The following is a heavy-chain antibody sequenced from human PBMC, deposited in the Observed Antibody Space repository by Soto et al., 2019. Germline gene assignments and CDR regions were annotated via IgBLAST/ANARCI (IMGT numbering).Heavy chain of an antibody. CDR3: ARASGSRWYNWFDP. J-gene: IGHJ5*02. V-gene: IGHV1-69*13. CDR1: GGTFSTYG. Sequence: ASVKVSCKASGGTFSTYGISWVRQAPGQGIEWIGGIIPLFGTTNYAQKFKGRVTVTADESTTTVYMELSSLRFEGTAMYYCARASGSRWYNWFDPSGQRTLLTLSS. CDR2: IIPLFGTT. D-gene: IGHD1-26*01.